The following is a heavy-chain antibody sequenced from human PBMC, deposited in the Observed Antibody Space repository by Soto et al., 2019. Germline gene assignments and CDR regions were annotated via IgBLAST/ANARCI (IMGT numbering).Heavy chain of an antibody. CDR1: GFSCVSFG. V-gene: IGHV3-23*01. D-gene: IGHD3-3*01. CDR2: ISGSDGKT. J-gene: IGHJ4*02. Sequence: VGSLILCCTTYGFSCVSFGMTWVRQAPGKGLEWVATISGSDGKTYYADSVKGRFSISRDTSRNTLYLQMNSLRADDTAIYYCAKWSYLDYWGQGTRVNVSS. CDR3: AKWSYLDY.